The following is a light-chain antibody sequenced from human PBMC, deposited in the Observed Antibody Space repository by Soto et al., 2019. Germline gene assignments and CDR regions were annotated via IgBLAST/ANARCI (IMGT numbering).Light chain of an antibody. J-gene: IGKJ1*01. CDR2: GAS. CDR1: QGMSSAY. Sequence: EIVLTQSPDILSLSPGERATLSCRASQGMSSAYLAWFQQKPGQAPRLLIYGASTRATGIPDRFSGSGSGTEFTLTISRLEPEDFAVYYCQQYGSSSWTFGQGTKVDIK. CDR3: QQYGSSSWT. V-gene: IGKV3-20*01.